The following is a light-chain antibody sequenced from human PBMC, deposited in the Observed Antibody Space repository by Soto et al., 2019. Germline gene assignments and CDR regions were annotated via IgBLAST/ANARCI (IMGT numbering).Light chain of an antibody. CDR2: AAS. J-gene: IGKJ1*01. V-gene: IGKV1-27*01. CDR3: QKYDSSPKP. CDR1: QGIGKY. Sequence: DFQLTQYPSSLSAALGDRGTITSRASQGIGKYLAWYQQKPGKVPNLLISAASTLQPGIPSRFSGSGSGTDCTLTINSRQCEDEATYYWQKYDSSPKPVGRGTKVEIK.